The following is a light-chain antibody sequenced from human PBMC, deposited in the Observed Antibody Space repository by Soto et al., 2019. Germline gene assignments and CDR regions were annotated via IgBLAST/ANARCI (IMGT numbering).Light chain of an antibody. V-gene: IGKV3D-20*02. CDR1: QSISSS. CDR2: GAS. Sequence: EIVWTQSPGILSLSPGERVSLSCVSSQSISSSFLAWYQQKPGQAPRLFIYGASNRATGIPARFSGSGSGTDLTLTISSLETEDFAVYYCQQRSNWPPITFGQGTRLEIK. CDR3: QQRSNWPPIT. J-gene: IGKJ5*01.